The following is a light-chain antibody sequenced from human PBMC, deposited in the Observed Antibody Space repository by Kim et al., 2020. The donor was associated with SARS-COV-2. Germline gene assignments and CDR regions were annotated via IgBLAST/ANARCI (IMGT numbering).Light chain of an antibody. CDR3: QAWDSSTVV. CDR1: KLGDKY. J-gene: IGLJ2*01. V-gene: IGLV3-1*01. Sequence: SYELTQSPSVSVSPGQTASITCSGDKLGDKYACWYQQKPGQSPVLVIYQDSKRPSGIPERFSGSNSGNTATLTISGTQAMDEADYYFQAWDSSTVV. CDR2: QDS.